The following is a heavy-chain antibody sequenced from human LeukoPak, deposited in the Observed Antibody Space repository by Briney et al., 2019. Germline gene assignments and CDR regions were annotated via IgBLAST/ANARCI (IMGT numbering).Heavy chain of an antibody. CDR2: MYYSGST. D-gene: IGHD3-16*01. J-gene: IGHJ5*02. V-gene: IGHV4-31*03. CDR1: GGSISSGGFY. Sequence: SETLSLTCTVSGGSISSGGFYWSWIRQHPGKGLEWIGTMYYSGSTYYNPSLKSRVTILVDTSKKQFSLKLSSVTAADTAVYYCARVSYVVWWFDPWGQGTLVTVSS. CDR3: ARVSYVVWWFDP.